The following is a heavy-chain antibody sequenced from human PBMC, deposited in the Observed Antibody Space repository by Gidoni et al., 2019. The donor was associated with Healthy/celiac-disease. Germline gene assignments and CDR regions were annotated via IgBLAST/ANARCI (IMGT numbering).Heavy chain of an antibody. D-gene: IGHD3-3*01. CDR1: VAPFSIISST. J-gene: IGHJ6*02. CDR3: ARHARITIFGVVTPGNYGMDV. V-gene: IGHV4-39*01. Sequence: QLQLKESGPGLVKPSETLSPPCTFSVAPFSIISSTWGWIRQPPGKGLEWIGGIYYSGSTYYNPSPKSRVTISVDTSKNQFSLKLSSVTAADTAVYYCARHARITIFGVVTPGNYGMDVWGQGTTVTVSS. CDR2: IYYSGST.